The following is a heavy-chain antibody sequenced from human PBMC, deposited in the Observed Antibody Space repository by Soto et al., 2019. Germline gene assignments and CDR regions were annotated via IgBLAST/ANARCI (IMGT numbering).Heavy chain of an antibody. CDR2: IYYTGST. V-gene: IGHV4-61*01. CDR1: GDSISSSSSYY. J-gene: IGHJ4*02. CDR3: ARHPTVTKGRQFYY. Sequence: PSETLSLTCAVSGDSISSSSSYYWSWIRQPPGKGLEWIGYIYYTGSTNYNPSLKSRVTISVDTSQNQFSLKLSSVTAADTAVYYCARHPTVTKGRQFYYWGQGTLVTV. D-gene: IGHD4-17*01.